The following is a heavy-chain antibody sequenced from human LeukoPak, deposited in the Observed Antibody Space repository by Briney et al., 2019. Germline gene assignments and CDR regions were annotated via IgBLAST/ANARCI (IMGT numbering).Heavy chain of an antibody. CDR2: INPSGGST. J-gene: IGHJ4*02. CDR3: ARGRAQWELGVVLEPDIDY. Sequence: ASVKVSCKASGYTFTSYYMHWVRQAPGQGLEWMGIINPSGGSTSCAQKFQGRVTMTRDTSTSTVYMELSSLRSEDTAVYYCARGRAQWELGVVLEPDIDYWGQGTLVTVSS. CDR1: GYTFTSYY. D-gene: IGHD1-26*01. V-gene: IGHV1-46*01.